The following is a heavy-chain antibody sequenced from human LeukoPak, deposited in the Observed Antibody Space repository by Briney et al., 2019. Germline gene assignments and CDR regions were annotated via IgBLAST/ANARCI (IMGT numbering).Heavy chain of an antibody. CDR3: ARDGSASYYYDSSGYFDY. CDR1: GYTFTSYG. D-gene: IGHD3-22*01. J-gene: IGHJ4*02. V-gene: IGHV1-18*01. CDR2: ISAYNGNT. Sequence: ASVKVSCKASGYTFTSYGISWGRQAPGQGLEWMGWISAYNGNTNYAQKLQGRVTMTTDTSTSTAYMELRSLRSDDTAVYYCARDGSASYYYDSSGYFDYWGQGTLVTVSS.